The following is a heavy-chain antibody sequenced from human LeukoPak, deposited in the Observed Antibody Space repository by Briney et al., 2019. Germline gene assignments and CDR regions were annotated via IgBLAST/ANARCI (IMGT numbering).Heavy chain of an antibody. CDR2: INPNSGGT. Sequence: ASXXVSCKASGYTFTGYYMHWVRQAPGQGLEWMGRINPNSGGTNYAQKFQGRVTMTRDTSISTAYMELSRLRSDDTAVYYCARDGETNDYGDYPFDYWGQGTLVTVSS. CDR3: ARDGETNDYGDYPFDY. J-gene: IGHJ4*02. V-gene: IGHV1-2*06. D-gene: IGHD4-17*01. CDR1: GYTFTGYY.